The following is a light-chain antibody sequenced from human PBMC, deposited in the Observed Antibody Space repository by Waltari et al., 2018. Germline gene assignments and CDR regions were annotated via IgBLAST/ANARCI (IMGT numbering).Light chain of an antibody. V-gene: IGKV1-5*03. CDR1: QSVNSW. J-gene: IGKJ1*01. CDR2: KAS. Sequence: IQMTQYPSTLSASVGDIVTFTCRARQSVNSWLAWYQQKPGTAPKLLIYKASSLESGVPARFSVSGSGTEFTLTISSLQPDDLAAYYCQQYSANPWTFGQGTRVEIE. CDR3: QQYSANPWT.